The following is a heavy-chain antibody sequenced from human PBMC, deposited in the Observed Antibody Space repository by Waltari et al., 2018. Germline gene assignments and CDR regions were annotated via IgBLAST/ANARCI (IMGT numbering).Heavy chain of an antibody. CDR1: GFTVSCTY. V-gene: IGHV3-53*01. D-gene: IGHD2-15*01. CDR2: SYSHGTT. Sequence: EVQLVESGGGLIQAGGSLRLSCAASGFTVSCTYRAWVRQAPGKGLESVAISYSHGTTSYADSVKGRFTISRDNSKNTLFLQMSSVRVDDTAMYYCTTRVAISGVPGMPDYWGQGTLVTVSS. CDR3: TTRVAISGVPGMPDY. J-gene: IGHJ4*02.